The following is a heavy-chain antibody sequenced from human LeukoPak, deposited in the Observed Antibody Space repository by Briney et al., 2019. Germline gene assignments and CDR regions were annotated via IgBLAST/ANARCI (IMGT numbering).Heavy chain of an antibody. J-gene: IGHJ4*02. CDR1: GFTFSSYW. D-gene: IGHD6-13*01. CDR3: ARVIAALQFDY. CDR2: IKQAGSEK. Sequence: PGGSLRLSCAASGFTFSSYWMSWVRQAPGKGREWVANIKQAGSEKYYVDSVKGRFTISRDNAKNSLYLQMNSLRAEDTAVYYCARVIAALQFDYWGQGTLVTVSS. V-gene: IGHV3-7*01.